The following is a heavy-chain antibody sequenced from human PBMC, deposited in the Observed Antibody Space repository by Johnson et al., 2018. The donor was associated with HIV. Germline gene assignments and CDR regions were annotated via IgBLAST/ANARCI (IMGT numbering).Heavy chain of an antibody. Sequence: QVQLVESGGGVVQPGRSLRLSCAASGFTFSSYAFHWVRQAPAKGLEWVAAISYDGNNKYYADSVKGRFTISRDNSKNTLYLEMNSLRAEDTAVYYCARDHSGYDSVTAAFDIWGQGTMVTVSS. V-gene: IGHV3-30*04. CDR3: ARDHSGYDSVTAAFDI. J-gene: IGHJ3*02. CDR1: GFTFSSYA. D-gene: IGHD5-12*01. CDR2: ISYDGNNK.